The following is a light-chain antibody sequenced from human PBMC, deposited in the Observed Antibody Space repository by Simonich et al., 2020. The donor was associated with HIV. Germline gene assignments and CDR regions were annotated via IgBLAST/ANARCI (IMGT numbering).Light chain of an antibody. J-gene: IGKJ3*01. Sequence: DIVMSQSPLSLPVTPGEPASISCRSSQSLLEINGYNYLDWYLQKPGPSPQLLIYLGSNRASGVPDRFSGSGSGTDFTLQISRVEAEDVGVYYCMQALQTPFTFGPGTKVDIK. CDR1: QSLLEINGYNY. CDR2: LGS. V-gene: IGKV2-28*01. CDR3: MQALQTPFT.